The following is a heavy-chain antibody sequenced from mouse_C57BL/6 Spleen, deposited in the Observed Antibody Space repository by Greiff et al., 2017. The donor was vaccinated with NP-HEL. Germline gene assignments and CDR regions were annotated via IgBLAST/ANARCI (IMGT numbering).Heavy chain of an antibody. D-gene: IGHD1-1*01. CDR3: ASEVGFAY. CDR1: GYTFTSYW. V-gene: IGHV1-50*01. J-gene: IGHJ3*01. Sequence: QVQLKQPGAELVKPGASVKLSCKASGYTFTSYWMQWVNQRPGQGLEWIGEIDPSDSYTNYNQKFKGKATLTVDTSSSTAYMQLSSLTSEDSAVYYCASEVGFAYWGQGTLVTVSA. CDR2: IDPSDSYT.